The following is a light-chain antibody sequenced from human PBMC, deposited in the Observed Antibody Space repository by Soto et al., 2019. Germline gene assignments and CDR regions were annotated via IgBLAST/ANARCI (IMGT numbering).Light chain of an antibody. CDR1: GRDIGAYNY. Sequence: QSALTQPASVSGSPGQSITISCTGSGRDIGAYNYVSWYQQHPGKAPKPIIYGVKNRPSGVSNRFSASKSAFTASLTISGLQAEDEAVYYCSSYTTSYFYVFGPGTKLTVL. CDR2: GVK. CDR3: SSYTTSYFYV. J-gene: IGLJ1*01. V-gene: IGLV2-14*01.